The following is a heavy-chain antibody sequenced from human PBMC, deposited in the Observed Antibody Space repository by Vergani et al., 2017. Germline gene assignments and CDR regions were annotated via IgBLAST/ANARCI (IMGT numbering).Heavy chain of an antibody. V-gene: IGHV4-4*07. J-gene: IGHJ4*02. CDR2: IYTSGST. D-gene: IGHD2-15*01. CDR1: GGSISSYY. CDR3: ARSRPYCTSGSCPAI. Sequence: QLQLQESGPGLVKPSETLSLTCTVSGGSISSYYWSWIRQPAGKGLEWNGRIYTSGSTNYNPSLKSRVTMSVDTSKNQFSLKLSSVTAADTAVYYCARSRPYCTSGSCPAIWGQGTLVTVSS.